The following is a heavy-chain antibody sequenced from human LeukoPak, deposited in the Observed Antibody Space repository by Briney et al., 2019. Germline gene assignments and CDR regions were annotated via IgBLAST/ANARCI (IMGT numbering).Heavy chain of an antibody. CDR1: GYTLTELF. Sequence: ASVKVSCKVPGYTLTELFMHWVRQAPGKELEWMGGSDPKDGETIYAKKFQGRVTMTEDTSTDTAYMELSSLRSEDTAVYYCATGFQMRFLYYLGMDVWGQGTTVTVSS. V-gene: IGHV1-24*01. D-gene: IGHD3-3*01. CDR3: ATGFQMRFLYYLGMDV. CDR2: SDPKDGET. J-gene: IGHJ6*02.